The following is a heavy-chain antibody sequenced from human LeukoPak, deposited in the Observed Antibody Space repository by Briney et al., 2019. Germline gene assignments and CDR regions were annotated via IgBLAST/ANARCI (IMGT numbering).Heavy chain of an antibody. D-gene: IGHD3/OR15-3a*01. CDR3: VIGPRQKRGLNTY. V-gene: IGHV3-23*01. CDR2: ISGSGGST. CDR1: GFSFSSMP. J-gene: IGHJ4*02. Sequence: GGSLRLSCAASGFSFSSMPMSWVRQAPGKGLDWVSGISGSGGSTYYADSVKDRFTISRDNSKNTLCLQMNSLRAEDSAIYYCVIGPRQKRGLNTYWGQGTPVTVSS.